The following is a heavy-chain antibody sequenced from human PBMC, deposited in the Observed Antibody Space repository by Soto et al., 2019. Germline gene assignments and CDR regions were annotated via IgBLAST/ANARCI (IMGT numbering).Heavy chain of an antibody. J-gene: IGHJ4*02. CDR3: VKERYSTGWYTEY. D-gene: IGHD6-19*01. V-gene: IGHV3-23*01. Sequence: GGSLRLCCAASGFTFSSYVMTWVRQAPGKGLEWVSVISGTGGIIYYADSVKGRFTISRDNSKNTLYLQMNSLRAEDTALYCCVKERYSTGWYTEYWGQGTRVSVS. CDR2: ISGTGGII. CDR1: GFTFSSYV.